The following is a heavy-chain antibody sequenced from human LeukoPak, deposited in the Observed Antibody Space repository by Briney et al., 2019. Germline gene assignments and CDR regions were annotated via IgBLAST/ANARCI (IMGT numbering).Heavy chain of an antibody. CDR2: IYHTGRT. Sequence: SETLSLTCAVSHYSISSPYFWGWIRRPPGKGPEWIGSIYHTGRTNYNPSINSRVTMSLDTSKNQFSLNLNSVTAADTAVYHCARVYSGSTWYYFDYWGQGILVTVSS. D-gene: IGHD5-12*01. CDR3: ARVYSGSTWYYFDY. J-gene: IGHJ4*02. V-gene: IGHV4-38-2*01. CDR1: HYSISSPYF.